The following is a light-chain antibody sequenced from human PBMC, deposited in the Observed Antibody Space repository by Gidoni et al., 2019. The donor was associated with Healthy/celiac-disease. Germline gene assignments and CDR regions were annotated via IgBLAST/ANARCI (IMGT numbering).Light chain of an antibody. CDR1: ESMSSY. V-gene: IGKV1-39*01. CDR2: AAS. CDR3: KQSYSTPRT. Sequence: DIHMTLSPSSLSASVGDRVTITCRASESMSSYLNWYQQKPGKAPKLLIYAASSLQSGVPSRVSGSGSGTDFTLTISSRQHEDFATYYCKQSYSTPRTFGQGTKVEIK. J-gene: IGKJ1*01.